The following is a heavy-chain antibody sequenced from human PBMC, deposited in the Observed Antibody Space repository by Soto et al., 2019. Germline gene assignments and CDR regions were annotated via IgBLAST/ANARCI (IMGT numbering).Heavy chain of an antibody. D-gene: IGHD1-26*01. Sequence: GGSLRLSCAASGFTFSSYGMHWVRQAPGKGLEWVAVIWYDGSNKYYADSVKGRFAISRDNSKNTLYLQMNSLRAEDTAVYYCARDAEQGEYYFDYWGQGTLVTVSS. J-gene: IGHJ4*02. V-gene: IGHV3-33*01. CDR2: IWYDGSNK. CDR3: ARDAEQGEYYFDY. CDR1: GFTFSSYG.